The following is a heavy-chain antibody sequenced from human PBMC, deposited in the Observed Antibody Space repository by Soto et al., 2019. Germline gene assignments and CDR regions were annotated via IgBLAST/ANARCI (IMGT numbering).Heavy chain of an antibody. J-gene: IGHJ4*02. CDR1: GFTFSSYA. D-gene: IGHD3-10*01. V-gene: IGHV3-23*01. CDR2: ISGSGGST. CDR3: AKGPGVRGLIIGEFDY. Sequence: EVQLLESGGGLVQPGGSLRLSCAASGFTFSSYAMSWVHQAPGKGLEWVSAISGSGGSTYYADSVKGRFTISRDNSKNTLYLQMNSLRAEDTAVYYCAKGPGVRGLIIGEFDYWGQGTLVTVSS.